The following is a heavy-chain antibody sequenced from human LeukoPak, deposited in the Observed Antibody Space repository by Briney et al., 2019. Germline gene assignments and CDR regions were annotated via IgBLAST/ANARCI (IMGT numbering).Heavy chain of an antibody. D-gene: IGHD3-22*01. V-gene: IGHV4-31*03. CDR1: GGSISSGGYY. CDR3: ARAPENYYDSSGYLMWYFDL. J-gene: IGHJ2*01. CDR2: IYYSGST. Sequence: SETLSLTCTVSGGSISSGGYYWSWIRQHPGKGLEWIGYIYYSGSTYYNPSLKSRVTISVDTSKNQFSLKLSSVTAADTAVYYCARAPENYYDSSGYLMWYFDLWGRGTLVTASS.